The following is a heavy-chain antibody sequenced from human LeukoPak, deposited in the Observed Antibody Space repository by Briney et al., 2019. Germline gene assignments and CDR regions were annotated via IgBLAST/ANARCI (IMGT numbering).Heavy chain of an antibody. CDR1: GLTFSSYA. V-gene: IGHV3-23*01. J-gene: IGHJ4*02. Sequence: GGSLRLSCAASGLTFSSYAMSWVRQAPGKGLEWVSAISGSGGSTYYADSVEGRFTISRDNSKNTLYLQMNSLRAEDTAVYYCAKASPSSSGWYFDYWGQGTLVTVSS. D-gene: IGHD6-19*01. CDR3: AKASPSSSGWYFDY. CDR2: ISGSGGST.